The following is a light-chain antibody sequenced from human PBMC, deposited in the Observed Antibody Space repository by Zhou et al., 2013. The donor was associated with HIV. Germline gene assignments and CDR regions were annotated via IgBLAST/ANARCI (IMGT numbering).Light chain of an antibody. Sequence: EIVMTQSPATLSVSPGERATLSCRASQSVSTNLAWYQQKTGQSPRLLIYATSTRAIGVPARFGGSGSGTEFTLTISSLQSEDFAVYYCQQYHNWPPFTFGGGTRVEIK. CDR1: QSVSTN. CDR2: ATS. J-gene: IGKJ4*01. CDR3: QQYHNWPPFT. V-gene: IGKV3-15*01.